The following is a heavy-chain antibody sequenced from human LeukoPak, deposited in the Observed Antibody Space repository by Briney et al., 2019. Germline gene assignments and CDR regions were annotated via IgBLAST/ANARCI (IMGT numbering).Heavy chain of an antibody. Sequence: GGSLTLSCAVSGFTFSSYWRSWVRQAPGKGREGVRNIKQDGSEKYYVDSVKGRFTISSDNAKTSMYPQMKSLSAEDTAVYYCARDDCSSISCYHNWFDPWGQGTLVTVSS. J-gene: IGHJ5*02. CDR3: ARDDCSSISCYHNWFDP. CDR1: GFTFSSYW. D-gene: IGHD2-2*01. CDR2: IKQDGSEK. V-gene: IGHV3-7*01.